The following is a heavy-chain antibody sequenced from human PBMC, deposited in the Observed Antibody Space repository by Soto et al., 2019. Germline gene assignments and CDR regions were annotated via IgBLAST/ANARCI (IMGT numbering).Heavy chain of an antibody. CDR1: GFTFSNAW. CDR3: XXXXXXXXXSGHPRDFDY. D-gene: IGHD2-15*01. CDR2: IKRETDGGTA. V-gene: IGHV3-15*01. Sequence: EVQLVESGGGLVKPGGSLRLSCTASGFTFSNAWMSWVRQSPGKGLEWVGRIKRETDGGTADHAAPVKGRVTISRDDSKNTLYLQMNSLKTEDTAVYYXXXXXXXXXXSGHPRDFDYWGQGT. J-gene: IGHJ4*02.